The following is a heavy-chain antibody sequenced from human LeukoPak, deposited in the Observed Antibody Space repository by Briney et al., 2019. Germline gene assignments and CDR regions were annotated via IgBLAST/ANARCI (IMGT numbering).Heavy chain of an antibody. J-gene: IGHJ4*02. CDR1: CGSFSGYY. V-gene: IGHV4-34*01. CDR2: INHSGST. D-gene: IGHD1-26*01. CDR3: AHPAWELTL. Sequence: PSETLSLTCAVYCGSFSGYYWSWLRQPPGKGLEWIGEINHSGSTNYNPSLKSRVTISVDTSKNQFSLKLSSVTAADTAVYYCAHPAWELTLWGQGTLVTVSS.